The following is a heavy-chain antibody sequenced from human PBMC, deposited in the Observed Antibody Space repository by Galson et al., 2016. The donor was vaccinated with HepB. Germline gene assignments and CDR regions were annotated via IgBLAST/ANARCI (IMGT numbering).Heavy chain of an antibody. V-gene: IGHV3-23*01. Sequence: SLRLSCAASGFTFRDSTMTWVRQAPGKGLHWVSTITGSGVSSYYADSVKGRFTTSRDNSKNILYLQMNSLRADDTAVYYFAKDGGNWGYYYGDWNLDLWGRGTLVTVSS. D-gene: IGHD3-16*01. CDR1: GFTFRDST. CDR3: AKDGGNWGYYYGDWNLDL. J-gene: IGHJ2*01. CDR2: ITGSGVSS.